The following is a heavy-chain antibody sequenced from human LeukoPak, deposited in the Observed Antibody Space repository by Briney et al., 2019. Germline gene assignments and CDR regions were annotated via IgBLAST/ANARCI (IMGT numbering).Heavy chain of an antibody. V-gene: IGHV3-7*03. CDR2: IKQDGSEK. Sequence: SGGSLRLSCAASRFTFSSYWMSWVRQAPGKGLEWVANIKQDGSEKYYVDSVKGRFTISRDNAKNSLYLQMNSLRAEDTAVYYCARRYFDYWGQGTLVTVSS. CDR1: RFTFSSYW. J-gene: IGHJ4*02. CDR3: ARRYFDY.